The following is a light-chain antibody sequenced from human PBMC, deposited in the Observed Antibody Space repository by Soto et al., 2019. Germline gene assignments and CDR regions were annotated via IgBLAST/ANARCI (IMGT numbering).Light chain of an antibody. V-gene: IGLV2-14*01. CDR2: YVT. CDR1: SSDVGGYNY. Sequence: QSALTQPASVSGSPGQSITISCTGTSSDVGGYNYVSWYQQHPGKAPKLIIFYVTYRPSGVTNRFSGSKSGNTASLTISGLQPEDEADYYCSSYARTSTLVLFGGGTKLTVL. CDR3: SSYARTSTLVL. J-gene: IGLJ2*01.